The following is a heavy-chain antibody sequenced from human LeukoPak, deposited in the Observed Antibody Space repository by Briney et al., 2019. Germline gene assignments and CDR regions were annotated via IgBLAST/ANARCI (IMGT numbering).Heavy chain of an antibody. CDR1: GDSFNSYY. J-gene: IGHJ4*02. D-gene: IGHD1-14*01. CDR3: ARHGTISSDSYFDY. V-gene: IGHV4-59*08. CDR2: IHNSGRT. Sequence: SESLSLTCTVSGDSFNSYYWSWIRQSPGKGLEWIGYIHNSGRTNYNPSLKSRVAGFVDTSKNQVSLRLSSVTAADTAVYYCARHGTISSDSYFDYWGQGALVTGSS.